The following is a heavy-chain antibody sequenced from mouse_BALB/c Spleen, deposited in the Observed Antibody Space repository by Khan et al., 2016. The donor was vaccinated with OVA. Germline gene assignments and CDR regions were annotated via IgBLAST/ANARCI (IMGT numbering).Heavy chain of an antibody. V-gene: IGHV2-6-5*01. CDR2: IWGGGST. CDR3: AKGVWSYYYAIDY. J-gene: IGHJ4*01. CDR1: GFSLTDYG. D-gene: IGHD2-10*02. Sequence: QVQLKESGPGLVAPSQSLSITCTVSGFSLTDYGVSWIRQPPGKGLEWLGVIWGGGSTYYNSALKSSLSISKDNSKSQVFLKRNSLQTDDAAMYYYAKGVWSYYYAIDYRGQGTSVTVSS.